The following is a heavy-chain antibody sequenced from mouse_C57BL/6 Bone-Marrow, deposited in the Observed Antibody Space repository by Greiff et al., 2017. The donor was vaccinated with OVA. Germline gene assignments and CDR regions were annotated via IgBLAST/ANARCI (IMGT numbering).Heavy chain of an antibody. V-gene: IGHV1-64*01. CDR1: GYTFTSYW. D-gene: IGHD2-2*01. Sequence: QVQLQQPGAELVKPGASVKLSCKASGYTFTSYWMHWVKQRPGQGLEWIGMIHPNSGSTNYNEKFKSKATLTVDKSSSTAYMQLISLTSEDSAVYYCARRWLRKTWFAYGGKGTRVTVSA. CDR2: IHPNSGST. J-gene: IGHJ3*01. CDR3: ARRWLRKTWFAY.